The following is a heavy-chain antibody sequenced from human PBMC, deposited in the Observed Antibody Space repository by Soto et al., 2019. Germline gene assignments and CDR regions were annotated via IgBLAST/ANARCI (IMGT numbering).Heavy chain of an antibody. CDR3: ARDTVGSSWYRVYYYYGMDV. CDR2: IYPGDSGT. J-gene: IGHJ6*02. CDR1: GYSFTSYW. V-gene: IGHV5-51*01. D-gene: IGHD6-13*01. Sequence: GESLKISCKGSGYSFTSYWIGWVRQMPGKGLEWMGIIYPGDSGTRYSPSFQGQVTISADKSISTAYLQWSSLKASDTAMYYCARDTVGSSWYRVYYYYGMDVWGQGTTVTVSS.